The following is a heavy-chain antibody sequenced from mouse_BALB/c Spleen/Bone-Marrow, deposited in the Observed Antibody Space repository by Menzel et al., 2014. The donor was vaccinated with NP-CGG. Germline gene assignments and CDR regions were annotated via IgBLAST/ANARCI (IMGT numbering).Heavy chain of an antibody. J-gene: IGHJ1*01. CDR3: AKVKDGGSPYFDV. D-gene: IGHD1-3*01. CDR2: IYPGDDDT. V-gene: IGHV1-80*01. CDR1: GYAFSSYW. Sequence: QVQLQQPGAELVRPGSSVKISCKASGYAFSSYWMNWVKQRPGQGLEWIGQIYPGDDDTNFNGKFKGKATLTADKSSSTVYMQLSSLTSEDSAVYFCAKVKDGGSPYFDVWGAGTTVTVSS.